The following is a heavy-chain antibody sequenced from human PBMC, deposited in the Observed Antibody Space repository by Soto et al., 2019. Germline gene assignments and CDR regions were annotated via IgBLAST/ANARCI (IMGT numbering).Heavy chain of an antibody. D-gene: IGHD3-22*01. CDR3: ERPDYDVGMDV. J-gene: IGHJ6*02. Sequence: SETLSLTCAVSGGAISSGCYSWSWIRQPPGKGLEWIGYIYHSGSTYYNPCCNSRVSISVDRCKRESSLKMSSANGADTALYKGERPDYDVGMDVWGQGTTINGS. CDR2: IYHSGST. V-gene: IGHV4-30-2*01. CDR1: GGAISSGCYS.